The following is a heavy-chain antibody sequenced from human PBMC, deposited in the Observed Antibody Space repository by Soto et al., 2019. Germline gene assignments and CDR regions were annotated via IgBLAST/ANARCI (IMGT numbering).Heavy chain of an antibody. J-gene: IGHJ6*02. Sequence: PSETLSLTCSVSGGSTSSYYWSWIRQPPGKGLEWIGYIYYSGSTDYSPSLKSRVTMSIDTSQNQVSLKLSSVTAADTAVYYCARADYSRTYGMDVWGQGTTVTVSS. CDR1: GGSTSSYY. D-gene: IGHD4-4*01. V-gene: IGHV4-59*08. CDR2: IYYSGST. CDR3: ARADYSRTYGMDV.